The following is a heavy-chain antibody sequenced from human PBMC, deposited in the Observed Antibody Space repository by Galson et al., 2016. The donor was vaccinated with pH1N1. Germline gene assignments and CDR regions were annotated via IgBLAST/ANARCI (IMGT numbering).Heavy chain of an antibody. CDR1: GFSLSTSGVG. J-gene: IGHJ4*02. Sequence: PALVKPPQTLTLTCTFSGFSLSTSGVGVGWIRQSPGKALEWLALIYWDDDKRYSPSLKSRLTITKDTSKNQMVLTMTNMDPVDTATYYCAHNRQRSGGTYHRPFDYWGQGTLVTVSS. CDR2: IYWDDDK. V-gene: IGHV2-5*02. D-gene: IGHD1-26*01. CDR3: AHNRQRSGGTYHRPFDY.